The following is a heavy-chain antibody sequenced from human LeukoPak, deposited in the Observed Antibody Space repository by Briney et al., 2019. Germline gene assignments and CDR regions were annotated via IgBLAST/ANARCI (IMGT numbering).Heavy chain of an antibody. D-gene: IGHD6-13*01. CDR1: GGSFSGYY. CDR3: ARGSPSQLVRGGWFDP. J-gene: IGHJ5*02. V-gene: IGHV4-34*01. Sequence: SETLSLTCAVYGGSFSGYYWSWIRQPPGKGLEWIGEINHSGSTNYNPSLKSRVTISVDTSKNQFSLKLSSVTAADTAVYCCARGSPSQLVRGGWFDPWGQGTLVTVSS. CDR2: INHSGST.